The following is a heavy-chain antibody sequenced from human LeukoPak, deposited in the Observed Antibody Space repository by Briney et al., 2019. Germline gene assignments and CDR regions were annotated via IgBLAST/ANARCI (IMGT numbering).Heavy chain of an antibody. Sequence: GSVKVSCEASGYTFTNYGIIWVRQAPGQGLEWMGWISGYNAKTNYAHKLQGRVTMTTDTSTSTVYMELRSLRSDDTAVYYCARGGRDRASTLAFDIWGQGTVVTVSS. CDR1: GYTFTNYG. J-gene: IGHJ3*02. D-gene: IGHD3-16*01. CDR2: ISGYNAKT. V-gene: IGHV1-18*01. CDR3: ARGGRDRASTLAFDI.